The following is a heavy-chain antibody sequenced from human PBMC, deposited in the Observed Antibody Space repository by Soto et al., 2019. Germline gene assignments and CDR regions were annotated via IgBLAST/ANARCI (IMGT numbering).Heavy chain of an antibody. CDR2: ISSSSSTI. CDR3: AREGSSSWFYYGMDV. V-gene: IGHV3-48*02. Sequence: SGGSLRLSCAASGFTFSSYSMNWVRQAPGKGLEWVSYISSSSSTIYYADSVKGRFTISRDNAKNSLYLQMNSLRDEDTAVYYCAREGSSSWFYYGMDVWGQGTTVTVSS. CDR1: GFTFSSYS. D-gene: IGHD6-13*01. J-gene: IGHJ6*02.